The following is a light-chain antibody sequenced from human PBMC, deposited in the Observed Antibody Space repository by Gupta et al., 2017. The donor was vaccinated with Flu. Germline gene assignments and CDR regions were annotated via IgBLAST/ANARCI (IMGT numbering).Light chain of an antibody. CDR2: EVY. Sequence: QSVLTQPASMSASPGQSITMSCTGTSSDVGGFNLVSWYQHHPGKAPKLMIFEVYKRPSGVSNRFSGSRSGSVASLTISGLQAEDEAYYYCSSYAGGMTVVFGGGTKLTVL. CDR1: SSDVGGFNL. CDR3: SSYAGGMTVV. V-gene: IGLV2-23*02. J-gene: IGLJ2*01.